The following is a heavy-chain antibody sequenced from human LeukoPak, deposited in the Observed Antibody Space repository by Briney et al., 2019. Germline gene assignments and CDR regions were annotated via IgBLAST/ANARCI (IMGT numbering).Heavy chain of an antibody. CDR3: AKWGPSRYRSSTICPGYYYMDV. Sequence: GSLKLYCAASGFTFSSYAMSWVRQAPGKGLEWVSAICGRCCSTYYADSVKGRFTISRDNSKNTLYLQMNSLRAEDTAVYYCAKWGPSRYRSSTICPGYYYMDVWGKGTTATVSS. J-gene: IGHJ6*03. V-gene: IGHV3-23*01. CDR2: ICGRCCST. CDR1: GFTFSSYA. D-gene: IGHD2-2*01.